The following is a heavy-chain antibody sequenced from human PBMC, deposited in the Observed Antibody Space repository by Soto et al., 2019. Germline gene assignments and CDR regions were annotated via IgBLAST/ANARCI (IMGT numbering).Heavy chain of an antibody. Sequence: QVTLKXSXXXXVKPTETLTLTCTVSGFSLSNARMGVSWIRQPPGKALEWLAHIFSNDEKSYSTSLKSRLTISKAPSKSQVVLTMTNMDPVDTATYYCARMGHDDYGPFFDYWGQGTLVTVSS. CDR2: IFSNDEK. CDR1: GFSLSNARMG. CDR3: ARMGHDDYGPFFDY. V-gene: IGHV2-26*01. D-gene: IGHD4-17*01. J-gene: IGHJ4*02.